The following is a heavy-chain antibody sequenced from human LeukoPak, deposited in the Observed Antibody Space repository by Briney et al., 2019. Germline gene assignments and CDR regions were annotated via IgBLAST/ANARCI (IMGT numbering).Heavy chain of an antibody. CDR2: ISYDGSNK. Sequence: GGSLRLSCAASGFTFSSYGMHWVRQAPGKGLEWVAVISYDGSNKYYADSVKGRFTISRDNSKNTLYLQMNSLRAEDTAVYYCAKDQSDSGLAYWGQGTLVTVSS. CDR3: AKDQSDSGLAY. J-gene: IGHJ4*02. CDR1: GFTFSSYG. V-gene: IGHV3-30*18. D-gene: IGHD1-26*01.